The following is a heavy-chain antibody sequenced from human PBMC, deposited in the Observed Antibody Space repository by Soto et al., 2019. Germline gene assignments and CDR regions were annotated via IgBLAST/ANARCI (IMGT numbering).Heavy chain of an antibody. D-gene: IGHD2-21*02. V-gene: IGHV4-31*03. CDR2: IFGSGST. J-gene: IGHJ4*02. CDR1: GGSFSMDGYY. Sequence: PSETLSLTCTVSGGSFSMDGYYWTWIRQHPGKGLEWLGFIFGSGSTYYNPSLWGRVSISVDTSKNQFSLTLTSVTAADTAVYYCARDRCSGGDCYWGYWGQGTLVTVSS. CDR3: ARDRCSGGDCYWGY.